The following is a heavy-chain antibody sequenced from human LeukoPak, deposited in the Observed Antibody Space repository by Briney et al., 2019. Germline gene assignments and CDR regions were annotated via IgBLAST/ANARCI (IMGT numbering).Heavy chain of an antibody. Sequence: GKSLRLSCAASGFTFSNYAIHWVREAPGKGLEWVSLISSGGTYEYYANSVKGRFTISRDNSKNTLYLQLNSLRAEDTAVYYCARDSTYYYDSGSSGPHYFDNWGQGTLVTVSS. V-gene: IGHV3-30*01. J-gene: IGHJ4*02. CDR2: ISSGGTYE. CDR3: ARDSTYYYDSGSSGPHYFDN. CDR1: GFTFSNYA. D-gene: IGHD3-10*01.